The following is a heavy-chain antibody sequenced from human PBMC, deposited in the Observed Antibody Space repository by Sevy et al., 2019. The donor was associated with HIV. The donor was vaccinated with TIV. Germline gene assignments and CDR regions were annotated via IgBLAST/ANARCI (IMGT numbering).Heavy chain of an antibody. J-gene: IGHJ4*02. D-gene: IGHD2-8*01. CDR2: ISYDGNNR. CDR3: ARVAVEYCTNDCYHRFDH. Sequence: GGSLRLSCVASGFTFPIYSVVWVRRAPGKALEWLTLISYDGNNRYYADSVKGRFTISRDNSNNILYLQMTSLRVEDTALYFCARVAVEYCTNDCYHRFDHWGLGTLVTVSS. CDR1: GFTFPIYS. V-gene: IGHV3-30*04.